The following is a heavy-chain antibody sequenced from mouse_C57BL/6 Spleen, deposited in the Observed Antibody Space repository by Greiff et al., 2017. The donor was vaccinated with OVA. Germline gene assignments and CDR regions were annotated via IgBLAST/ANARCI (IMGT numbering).Heavy chain of an antibody. CDR3: TTSPFYDGYPWFAY. J-gene: IGHJ3*01. V-gene: IGHV14-1*01. D-gene: IGHD2-3*01. Sequence: EVQLQQSGAELVRPGASVKLSCTASGFNIKDYYMHWVKQRPEQGLEWIGRIDPEDGDTEYAPKFQGKATMTADTSSNTAYLQRSSLTSEDTAVYYCTTSPFYDGYPWFAYWGQGTLVTVSA. CDR2: IDPEDGDT. CDR1: GFNIKDYY.